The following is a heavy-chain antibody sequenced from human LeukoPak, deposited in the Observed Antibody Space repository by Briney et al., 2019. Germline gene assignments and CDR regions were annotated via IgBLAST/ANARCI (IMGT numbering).Heavy chain of an antibody. V-gene: IGHV3-7*01. D-gene: IGHD4-17*01. J-gene: IGHJ4*02. CDR3: AREGPSVTPYY. CDR1: GFKFSSNW. Sequence: GGSLRLSCAGSGFKFSSNWMSWVRQAPGKGLEWVANIKQDGSEKYYVDSVKGRFTISRDNAKNSLYLQMNSLRAEDTAVYYCAREGPSVTPYYWGQGTLVTVSS. CDR2: IKQDGSEK.